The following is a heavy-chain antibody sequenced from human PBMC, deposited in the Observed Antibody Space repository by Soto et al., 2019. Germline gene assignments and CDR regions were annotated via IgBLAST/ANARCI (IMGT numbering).Heavy chain of an antibody. Sequence: ASVKVSCEVSGDTLTELSMHWVRQAPGKGLEWMGGFDPEDGETIYAQKFQGRVTMTEDTSTDTAYMELSSLRSEDTAVYYCATRPTPGGDYEVGPWFDPWGQGTLVTVSS. CDR2: FDPEDGET. J-gene: IGHJ5*02. V-gene: IGHV1-24*01. CDR1: GDTLTELS. CDR3: ATRPTPGGDYEVGPWFDP. D-gene: IGHD4-17*01.